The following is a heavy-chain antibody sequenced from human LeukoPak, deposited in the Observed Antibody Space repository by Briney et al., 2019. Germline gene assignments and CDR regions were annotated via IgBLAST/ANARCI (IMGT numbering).Heavy chain of an antibody. D-gene: IGHD6-25*01. J-gene: IGHJ6*02. CDR1: GGSISSGGYY. CDR3: ARVSGRYYYGLDV. CDR2: IYYSGNT. Sequence: PSETLSLTCTVSGGSISSGGYYWSWIRQPPGKGLEWIGHIYYSGNTDYNPSLKSRPSISLDTSKNQFSLTLRSLTAEDTAVYYCARVSGRYYYGLDVWGQGTTVTVSS. V-gene: IGHV4-30-4*08.